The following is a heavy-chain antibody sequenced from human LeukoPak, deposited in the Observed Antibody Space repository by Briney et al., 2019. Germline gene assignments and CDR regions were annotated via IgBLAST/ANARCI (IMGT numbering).Heavy chain of an antibody. CDR1: GFTFSTYW. CDR3: AKVRTYFYHGLDV. Sequence: GGSLRLSCAASGFTFSTYWMNWVRQAPGKGLEWVANIKQDGSEMYYVDSVKGRFTISRDNAKNSLYLQMSSLRAEDTAVYYCAKVRTYFYHGLDVWGQGTTVTVSS. J-gene: IGHJ6*02. V-gene: IGHV3-7*03. D-gene: IGHD1-14*01. CDR2: IKQDGSEM.